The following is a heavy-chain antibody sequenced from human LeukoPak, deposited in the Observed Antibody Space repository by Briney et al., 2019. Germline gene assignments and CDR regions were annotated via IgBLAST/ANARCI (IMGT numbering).Heavy chain of an antibody. J-gene: IGHJ4*02. CDR3: ARDTGYSSGWFDY. CDR2: INPNSGGT. V-gene: IGHV1-2*06. CDR1: GYTFTSYD. D-gene: IGHD6-19*01. Sequence: GASVKVSCKASGYTFTSYDINWVRQATGQGLEWMGRINPNSGGTNYAQKFQGRVAMTRDTSISTAYMELSRLRSDDTAVYYCARDTGYSSGWFDYWGQGTLVTVSS.